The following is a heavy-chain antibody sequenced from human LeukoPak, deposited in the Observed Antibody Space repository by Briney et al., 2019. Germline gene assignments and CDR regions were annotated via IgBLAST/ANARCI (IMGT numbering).Heavy chain of an antibody. J-gene: IGHJ5*02. V-gene: IGHV4-4*07. CDR2: ISGSGTI. CDR1: GGSINSY. Sequence: PSETLSLTCTVSGGSINSYWSWIRQPAGKGLEWIGRISGSGTITYNPALQSRLSISIDTSKNQFSLKLMSVTAADTAVYYFARDSGTTGEVKFDPWGQGTLVTVSS. CDR3: ARDSGTTGEVKFDP. D-gene: IGHD3-10*01.